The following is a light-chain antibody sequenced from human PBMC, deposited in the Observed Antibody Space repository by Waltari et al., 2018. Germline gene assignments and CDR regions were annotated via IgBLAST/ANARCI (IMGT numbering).Light chain of an antibody. CDR2: SAD. J-gene: IGKJ4*01. Sequence: DIQMTQSPSSLSASVGDRVKITCRASQVISSYLNWYQQKPGKAPKLLIYSADRLESGVPSRFSGSGSGTEFTLIISSLQPEDFATYYCQQYNSLPLTFGGGTKVEIK. CDR1: QVISSY. V-gene: IGKV1-17*01. CDR3: QQYNSLPLT.